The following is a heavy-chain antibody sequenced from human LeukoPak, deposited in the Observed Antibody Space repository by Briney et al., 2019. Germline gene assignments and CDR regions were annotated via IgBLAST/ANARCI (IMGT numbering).Heavy chain of an antibody. V-gene: IGHV4-30-4*01. CDR3: AGAVTGYYLSHYYFPY. J-gene: IGHJ4*02. CDR2: IYYNGIT. CDR1: GDSISSGDYY. Sequence: PSQTLSLTCTVSGDSISSGDYYWTWIRQPPVKGLEWIGYIYYNGITYYNPSLKSRVIISVDQPKKQFSLKLSSVTAADTAVYYCAGAVTGYYLSHYYFPYWGRGTLVTVSS. D-gene: IGHD3-9*01.